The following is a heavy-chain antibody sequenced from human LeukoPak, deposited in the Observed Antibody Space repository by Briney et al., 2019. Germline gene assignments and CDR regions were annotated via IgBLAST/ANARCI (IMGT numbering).Heavy chain of an antibody. Sequence: PSETLSLTCTVSGGSISSYYWSWIRQPPGKGLEWIGYIYYSGSTNNNPSLKSRVTISVDTSKNQFSLKLSSVTAADTAVYYCAREAVDTAMVIYFDYWGQGTLVTVSS. J-gene: IGHJ4*02. V-gene: IGHV4-59*01. CDR1: GGSISSYY. CDR2: IYYSGST. CDR3: AREAVDTAMVIYFDY. D-gene: IGHD5-18*01.